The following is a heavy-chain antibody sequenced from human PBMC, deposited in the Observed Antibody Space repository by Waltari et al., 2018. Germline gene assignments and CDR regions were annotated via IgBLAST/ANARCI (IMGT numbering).Heavy chain of an antibody. CDR1: GGSFSGYY. J-gene: IGHJ4*02. V-gene: IGHV4-34*01. CDR2: INQSGST. D-gene: IGHD3-10*01. CDR3: ARGRRWFGESSNDY. Sequence: QVQLQQWGAGLLKPSETLSLTCAVYGGSFSGYYWSWIRQPPGKGLEWIGEINQSGSTNYNPSLKSRVTISVDTSKNQFSLKLSSVTAADTAVYYCARGRRWFGESSNDYWGQGTLVTVSS.